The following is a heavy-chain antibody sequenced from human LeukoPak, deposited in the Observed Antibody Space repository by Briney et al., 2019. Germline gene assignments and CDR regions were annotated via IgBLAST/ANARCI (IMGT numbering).Heavy chain of an antibody. Sequence: GASVKVSCKASGGTFSSYAISWVRQAPGQGLEWMGGIIPIFGTANYAQKFQGRVTITADESTSTAYMELSSLRSEDTAVYYCARGHCSGGSCYGTGDYWGQGTLVTVSS. CDR1: GGTFSSYA. J-gene: IGHJ4*02. CDR3: ARGHCSGGSCYGTGDY. D-gene: IGHD2-15*01. V-gene: IGHV1-69*13. CDR2: IIPIFGTA.